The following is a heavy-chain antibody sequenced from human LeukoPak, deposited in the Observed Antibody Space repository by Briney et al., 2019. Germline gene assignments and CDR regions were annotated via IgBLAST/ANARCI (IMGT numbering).Heavy chain of an antibody. V-gene: IGHV3-9*03. Sequence: SLRLSCAASGFTFDDYAMHWVRQAPGKGLEWVSGISWNSGSIGYADSVKGRFTISRDNAKNSLYLQMNRLRAEDMALYYCAKEERGMGAFDIWGQGTMVTVSS. CDR1: GFTFDDYA. D-gene: IGHD3-16*01. CDR2: ISWNSGSI. CDR3: AKEERGMGAFDI. J-gene: IGHJ3*02.